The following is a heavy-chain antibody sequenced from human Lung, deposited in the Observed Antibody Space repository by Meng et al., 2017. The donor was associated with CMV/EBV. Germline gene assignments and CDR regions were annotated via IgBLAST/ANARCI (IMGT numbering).Heavy chain of an antibody. D-gene: IGHD2-15*01. V-gene: IGHV3-74*01. J-gene: IGHJ5*02. CDR3: ARGEDIVVENWFDP. CDR1: GFTFSSYW. CDR2: INSDGSST. Sequence: ESXKISXAASGFTFSSYWMHWVRQAPGKGLVWVSRINSDGSSTSYADSVKGRFTISRDNAKNTLYLQMNSLRAEDTAVYYCARGEDIVVENWFDPWGQGTXVTVSS.